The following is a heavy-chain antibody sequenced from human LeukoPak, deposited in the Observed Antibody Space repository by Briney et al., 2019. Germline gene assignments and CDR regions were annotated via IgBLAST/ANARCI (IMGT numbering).Heavy chain of an antibody. Sequence: ASVKVSCKVSRGTFSSYAISWVRQAPGQGLEWMGGIIPIFGTANYAQKFQGRVTITTDESTSTAYMELSSLRSEDTAVYYCARVGGSGSYYNVKSSGWFDYWGQGTLVTVSS. V-gene: IGHV1-69*05. J-gene: IGHJ4*02. CDR1: RGTFSSYA. CDR2: IIPIFGTA. CDR3: ARVGGSGSYYNVKSSGWFDY. D-gene: IGHD3-10*01.